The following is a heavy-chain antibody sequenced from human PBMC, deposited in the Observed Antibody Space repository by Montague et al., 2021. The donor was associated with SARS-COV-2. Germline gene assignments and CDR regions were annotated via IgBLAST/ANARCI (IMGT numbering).Heavy chain of an antibody. CDR3: VRYSGWFYFDF. V-gene: IGHV6-1*01. Sequence: CAISGDSVSSNSVAWSWIRQSPPRGLEWLGRTYYRSKWYSDYAPSVRGRLTVNPDASKNEFSLKLNYVTPEDTAVYYCVRYSGWFYFDFWGQGTLVTVSS. CDR1: GDSVSSNSVA. D-gene: IGHD6-19*01. CDR2: TYYRSKWYS. J-gene: IGHJ4*02.